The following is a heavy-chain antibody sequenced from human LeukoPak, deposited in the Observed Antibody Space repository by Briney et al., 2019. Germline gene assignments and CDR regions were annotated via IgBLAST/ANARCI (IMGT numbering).Heavy chain of an antibody. V-gene: IGHV3-23*01. D-gene: IGHD3-10*02. CDR3: AELGITMIGGV. CDR2: ISGSGSTT. J-gene: IGHJ6*04. CDR1: GFTFSTYG. Sequence: GGTLRLSCAASGFTFSTYGMSWVRQAPGKGLEWVSGISGSGSTTYYADSVKGRFTISRVNSKNTLYLQMNSLRAEDTAVYYCAELGITMIGGVWGKGTTVTISS.